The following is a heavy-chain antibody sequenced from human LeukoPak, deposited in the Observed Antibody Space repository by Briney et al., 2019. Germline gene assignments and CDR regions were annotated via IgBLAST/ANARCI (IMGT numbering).Heavy chain of an antibody. CDR2: INHSGST. J-gene: IGHJ4*02. CDR1: GGSFSGYY. Sequence: PSETLSLTCAVYGGSFSGYYWSWIRQPPGKGPEWIGEINHSGSTNYNPSLKSRVTISVDTSKNQFSLKLSSVTAADTAVYYCARVKVVVVAATRGGIDYWGQGTLVTVSS. CDR3: ARVKVVVVAATRGGIDY. D-gene: IGHD2-15*01. V-gene: IGHV4-34*01.